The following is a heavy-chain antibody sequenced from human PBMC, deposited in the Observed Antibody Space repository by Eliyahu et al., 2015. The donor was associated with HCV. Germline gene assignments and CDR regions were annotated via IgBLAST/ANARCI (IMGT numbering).Heavy chain of an antibody. CDR1: TFPFSNYA. CDR2: ISSDGNNK. V-gene: IGHV3-30*04. Sequence: QVQLVESGGGVVQPGRSLXLSCAASTFPFSNYAXHWVRQAPGKGLEWLXVISSDGNNKXYADSVKXRFTISRDNSKKTLYLQMNXLRAEDTAVYYCARVANEGPEFDSWGQGTLVTVSS. CDR3: ARVANEGPEFDS. J-gene: IGHJ4*02.